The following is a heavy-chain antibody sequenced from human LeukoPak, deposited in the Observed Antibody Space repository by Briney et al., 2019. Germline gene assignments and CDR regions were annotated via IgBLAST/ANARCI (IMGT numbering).Heavy chain of an antibody. CDR3: ARHNSHYDFWSGYSPYYMDV. Sequence: PSETLSLTCAVSGYSISSGYYWGWIRQPPGKGLEWIGSIYHSGSTYYNPSLKSRVTISVDTSKNQFSLKLSSVTAADTAAYYCARHNSHYDFWSGYSPYYMDVWGKGTTVTVSS. D-gene: IGHD3-3*01. CDR1: GYSISSGYY. V-gene: IGHV4-38-2*01. J-gene: IGHJ6*03. CDR2: IYHSGST.